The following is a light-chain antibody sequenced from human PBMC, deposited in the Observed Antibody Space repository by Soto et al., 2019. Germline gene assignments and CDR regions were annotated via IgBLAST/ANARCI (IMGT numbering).Light chain of an antibody. CDR1: SSDIGGYNS. Sequence: QSVLTQPASVSGSPGQSITISCTGTSSDIGGYNSVSWYQQHPGKAPKLMIYEVRNRPSGISNRFSGSKSGNTASLTISGLQAEDEADYYCSSYTSSVAHVFGTGTKATVL. J-gene: IGLJ1*01. CDR2: EVR. CDR3: SSYTSSVAHV. V-gene: IGLV2-14*01.